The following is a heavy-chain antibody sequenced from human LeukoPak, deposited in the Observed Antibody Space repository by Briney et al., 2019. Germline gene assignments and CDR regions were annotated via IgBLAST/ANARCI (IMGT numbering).Heavy chain of an antibody. Sequence: SQTLSLTCTVSGGSISSGGYYWSWIRQPPGKGLEWIGYIYYSGSTYYNLSLKRRVTISVDTSKNQFSLKLSSVTATDTAVYYCASDMVRGVMVHAFDIWGQGTMVTVSS. D-gene: IGHD3-10*01. CDR1: GGSISSGGYY. J-gene: IGHJ3*02. V-gene: IGHV4-30-4*01. CDR3: ASDMVRGVMVHAFDI. CDR2: IYYSGST.